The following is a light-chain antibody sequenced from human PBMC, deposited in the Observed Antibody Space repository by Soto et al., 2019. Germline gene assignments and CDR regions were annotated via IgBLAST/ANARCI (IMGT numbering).Light chain of an antibody. CDR2: DVS. V-gene: IGLV2-8*01. J-gene: IGLJ2*01. CDR1: SSDIGGYNS. CDR3: SSYAGSYTLL. Sequence: QSALTQSPSASGSPGQSVTISCTGTSSDIGGYNSVSWYQQHPGKAPKVMIYDVSKRPSGVPDRFSGSKSGNTASLTVSALQAEDEADYYCSSYAGSYTLLFGGGTKLTVL.